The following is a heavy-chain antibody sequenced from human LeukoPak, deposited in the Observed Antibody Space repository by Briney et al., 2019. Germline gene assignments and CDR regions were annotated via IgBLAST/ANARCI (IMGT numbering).Heavy chain of an antibody. J-gene: IGHJ3*02. CDR3: ARSGSYYVDAFDI. CDR1: GYTFSNYG. Sequence: ASVKVSCKASGYTFSNYGISWVRQAPGQGLEWMGWISAYTGNTNYAQKLQGRVTMTTDTSTSTAYMELRSLRSDDTAVYYCARSGSYYVDAFDIWGQGTMVTVSS. V-gene: IGHV1-18*01. D-gene: IGHD1-26*01. CDR2: ISAYTGNT.